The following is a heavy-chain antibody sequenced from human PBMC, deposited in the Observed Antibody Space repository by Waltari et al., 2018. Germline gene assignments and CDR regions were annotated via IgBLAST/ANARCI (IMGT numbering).Heavy chain of an antibody. CDR2: IYHSGST. Sequence: QVQLQESGPGLVKPSATLSLTCAVPGYSIRRGYYWGWIRQPPGKGLEWIGSIYHSGSTYYNPSLKSRVTISVDTSKNQFSLKLSSVTAADTAVYYCARLSGYIVDYWGQGTLVTVSS. V-gene: IGHV4-38-2*01. CDR3: ARLSGYIVDY. CDR1: GYSIRRGYY. D-gene: IGHD5-12*01. J-gene: IGHJ4*02.